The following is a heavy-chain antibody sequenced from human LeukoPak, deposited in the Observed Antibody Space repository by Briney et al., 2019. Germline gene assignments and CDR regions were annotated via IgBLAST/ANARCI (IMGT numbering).Heavy chain of an antibody. J-gene: IGHJ5*02. CDR3: ARSRAFNSGAFDP. V-gene: IGHV4-61*01. Sequence: SETLPLTCTVSGASVSSASYWTWTRQPPGKGVEWIAHIYNGVNTNYNPSLKSRVTISVDTSKNQFSLRLNSVTAADTAVYYCARSRAFNSGAFDPWGQGSLVTVSS. CDR2: IYNGVNT. CDR1: GASVSSASY. D-gene: IGHD1-26*01.